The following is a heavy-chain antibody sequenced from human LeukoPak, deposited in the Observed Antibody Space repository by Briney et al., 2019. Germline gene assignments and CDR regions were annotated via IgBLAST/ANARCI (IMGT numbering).Heavy chain of an antibody. J-gene: IGHJ4*02. CDR1: GFTFTSSA. CDR3: AAVDRGASDY. Sequence: SVKVSFNASGFTFTSSAMHWVRQARGRRLEWIGWIVVGSGNTNYAQKFQERVTITRDMSTSTAYMELSSLRSEDTAVYYCAAVDRGASDYWGQGTLVTVSS. V-gene: IGHV1-58*02. CDR2: IVVGSGNT. D-gene: IGHD1-14*01.